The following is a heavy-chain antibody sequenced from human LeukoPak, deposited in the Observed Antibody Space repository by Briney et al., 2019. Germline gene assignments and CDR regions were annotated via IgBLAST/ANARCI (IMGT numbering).Heavy chain of an antibody. D-gene: IGHD2-15*01. Sequence: ASVKVSCKASGGTFNNYAISWVRQAPGQGLQWMGGIIPIFDTAHYAQNFQGRVTITADKSTSTAYMELSSLRSEDTAVYYCARGGDFCSGGSCYQPFDYWGQGTLVTVSS. CDR2: IIPIFDTA. CDR3: ARGGDFCSGGSCYQPFDY. V-gene: IGHV1-69*06. J-gene: IGHJ4*02. CDR1: GGTFNNYA.